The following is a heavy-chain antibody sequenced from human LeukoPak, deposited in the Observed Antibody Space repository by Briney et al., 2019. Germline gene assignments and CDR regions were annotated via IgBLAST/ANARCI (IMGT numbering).Heavy chain of an antibody. J-gene: IGHJ4*02. D-gene: IGHD4-23*01. CDR1: RYTITSYD. Sequence: ASVKVSCKASRYTITSYDIDWVRQATGQGLEWMGWMNPNRGNTGYAQKFQGRVTMTSNTSINTAYMELSSLRPEDTAVYYCARATTVVTSSFGYWGQGTLVTVSS. V-gene: IGHV1-8*01. CDR2: MNPNRGNT. CDR3: ARATTVVTSSFGY.